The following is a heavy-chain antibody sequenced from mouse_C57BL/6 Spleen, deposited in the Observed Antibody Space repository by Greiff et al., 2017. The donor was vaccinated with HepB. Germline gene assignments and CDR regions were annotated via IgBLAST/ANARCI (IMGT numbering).Heavy chain of an antibody. J-gene: IGHJ4*01. CDR1: GYAFSSYW. Sequence: VQLQQSGAELVKPGASVKISCKASGYAFSSYWMNWVKQRPGKGLEWIGQIYPGDGETNYNGKFKGKATLTADKSSSTAYMQLSSLTSEDSAVYFCARSSYGYNYAMDYWGQGTSVTVSS. CDR2: IYPGDGET. V-gene: IGHV1-80*01. CDR3: ARSSYGYNYAMDY. D-gene: IGHD2-2*01.